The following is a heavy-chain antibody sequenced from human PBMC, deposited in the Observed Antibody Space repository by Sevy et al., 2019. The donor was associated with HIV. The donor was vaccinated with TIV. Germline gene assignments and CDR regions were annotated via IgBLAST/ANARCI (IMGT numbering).Heavy chain of an antibody. CDR1: GISFRNYW. CDR2: ISFDGSTT. D-gene: IGHD1-26*01. V-gene: IGHV3-74*01. CDR3: AREVGRGHDY. J-gene: IGHJ4*02. Sequence: GSLRPSCAASGISFRNYWMHWGRQAPGKGLGLVPRISFDGSTTTYADSVKGRFTISRDNAKNTLYLQMNSLRAEDTAVYYCAREVGRGHDYWGQGTLVTVSS.